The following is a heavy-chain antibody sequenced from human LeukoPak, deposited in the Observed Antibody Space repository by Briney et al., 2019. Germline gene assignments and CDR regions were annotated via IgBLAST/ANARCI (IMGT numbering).Heavy chain of an antibody. Sequence: GGSLRLSCAASGFTFSSYAMNWVRQAPGKGLEWVSGISGSGGSTNYADSVEGRFTVSRDNSNNTVYLQMNSLRADDTAVYYCAKDARRKCYSYDYLGQGTLVTGS. CDR1: GFTFSSYA. CDR3: AKDARRKCYSYDY. J-gene: IGHJ4*02. D-gene: IGHD5-24*01. CDR2: ISGSGGST. V-gene: IGHV3-23*01.